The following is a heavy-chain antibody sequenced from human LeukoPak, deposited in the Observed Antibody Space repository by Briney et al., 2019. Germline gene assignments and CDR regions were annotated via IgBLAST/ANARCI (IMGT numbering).Heavy chain of an antibody. CDR3: ARGRPLLWFGESFYY. Sequence: SQTLSLTCTVSGGSISSGSYYWSWIRQPPGKGLEWIGYIYYSGSTNYNPSLKSRVTISVDTSKNQFSLKLSSVTAADTAVYYCARGRPLLWFGESFYYWGQGTLVTVSS. CDR1: GGSISSGSYY. D-gene: IGHD3-10*01. J-gene: IGHJ4*02. V-gene: IGHV4-61*01. CDR2: IYYSGST.